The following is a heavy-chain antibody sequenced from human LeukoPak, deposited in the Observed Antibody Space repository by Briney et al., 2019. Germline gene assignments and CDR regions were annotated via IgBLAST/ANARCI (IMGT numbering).Heavy chain of an antibody. D-gene: IGHD6-19*01. CDR2: IYSSGST. CDR1: GGSISNNY. V-gene: IGHV4-4*07. J-gene: IGHJ5*02. CDR3: ARDRGFSSGHGGWFDP. Sequence: SETLPLTCTVSGGSISNNYWTWIRQPAGKGLEYIGRIYSSGSTHYNPSLKSRVTMSVDTSKNQFSLKLTSVTVADTALYYCARDRGFSSGHGGWFDPWGQGTLVTVSS.